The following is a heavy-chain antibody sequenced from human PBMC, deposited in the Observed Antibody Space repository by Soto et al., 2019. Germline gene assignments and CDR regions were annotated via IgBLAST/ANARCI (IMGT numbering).Heavy chain of an antibody. J-gene: IGHJ3*02. D-gene: IGHD6-19*01. CDR1: GFTFSTYA. V-gene: IGHV3-30-3*01. CDR3: ERPEYSSGWFSHQDGAFDI. CDR2: ISYDGSNK. Sequence: SLRLSCAGSGFTFSTYAMHCVRQAPGKGLEWVAVISYDGSNKYYADSVKGRFTISRDNSKNTLYLQMNSLRAEDTAVYYCERPEYSSGWFSHQDGAFDIWGQGTMVTVSS.